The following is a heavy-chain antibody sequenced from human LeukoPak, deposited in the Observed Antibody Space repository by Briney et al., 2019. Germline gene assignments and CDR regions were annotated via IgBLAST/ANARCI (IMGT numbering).Heavy chain of an antibody. V-gene: IGHV4-34*01. CDR2: INHSGST. J-gene: IGHJ4*02. CDR1: GGSFSGYY. D-gene: IGHD3-3*01. CDR3: ARGPKYYDFWSGYPHYDY. Sequence: SETLSLTCAAYGGSFSGYYWSWIRQPPGKGLEWIGEINHSGSTNYNPSLKSRVTISVDTSKNQFSLKLSSVTAADRAVYYCARGPKYYDFWSGYPHYDYWGQGTLVTVSS.